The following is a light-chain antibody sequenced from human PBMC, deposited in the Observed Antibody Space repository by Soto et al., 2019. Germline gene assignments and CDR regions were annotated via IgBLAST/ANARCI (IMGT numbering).Light chain of an antibody. CDR3: QQRSNWPPLT. V-gene: IGKV3-11*01. CDR2: DAS. Sequence: EIVMTQSPATLSVSPGERATLSCRASHSVRSDLAWYQQKPGQAPRLLIYDASNRATGIPARFSGSGSGTDFTLTISSLEPEDFAVYYCQQRSNWPPLTFGGGTKVDIK. J-gene: IGKJ4*01. CDR1: HSVRSD.